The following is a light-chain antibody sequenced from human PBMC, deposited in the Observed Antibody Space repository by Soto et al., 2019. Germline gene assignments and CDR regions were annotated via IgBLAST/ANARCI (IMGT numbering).Light chain of an antibody. CDR1: QSVSSY. CDR2: DTS. Sequence: EIVLTQSPATLSLSPGERATLSCRASQSVSSYLAWYQQKPGQAPRLLIYDTSKSATGIPARFSGSGSGTDFTLTISSLERADFAVYYCQQRTNLPRSFTFGPGTKGDIK. V-gene: IGKV3-11*01. J-gene: IGKJ3*01. CDR3: QQRTNLPRSFT.